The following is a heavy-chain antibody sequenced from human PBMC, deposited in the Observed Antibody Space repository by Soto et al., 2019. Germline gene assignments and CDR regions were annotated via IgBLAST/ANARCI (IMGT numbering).Heavy chain of an antibody. J-gene: IGHJ5*02. D-gene: IGHD2-15*01. V-gene: IGHV4-31*03. CDR2: IYYSGST. CDR3: ARGAADVVAVAACLWFDP. Sequence: SETLSLTCTVSGGSISSGGYYWSWIRQHPGKGLEWIGYIYYSGSTYYNPSLKSRVTISVDTSKNQFSLKLSSVTAGDTAVYYCARGAADVVAVAACLWFDPWGQGTLVTVSS. CDR1: GGSISSGGYY.